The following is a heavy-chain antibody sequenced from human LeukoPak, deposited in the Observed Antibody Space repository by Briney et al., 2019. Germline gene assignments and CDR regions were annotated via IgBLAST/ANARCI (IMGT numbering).Heavy chain of an antibody. Sequence: GGSLRLSCAASGFTFSNYDMHWVSQTIGKGLEWVSVIGTAGDTYYPGSVRGRFTISRENAKNSLYLQMNSLRVEDTALYYCARGADAAYDYWGQGTLVTVSS. CDR2: IGTAGDT. CDR1: GFTFSNYD. CDR3: ARGADAAYDY. J-gene: IGHJ4*02. V-gene: IGHV3-13*04. D-gene: IGHD1-26*01.